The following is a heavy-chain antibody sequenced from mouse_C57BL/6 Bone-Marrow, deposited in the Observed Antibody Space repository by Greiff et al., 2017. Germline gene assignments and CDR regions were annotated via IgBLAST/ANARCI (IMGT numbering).Heavy chain of an antibody. Sequence: QVQLQQSGAELARPGASVTLSCKASGYTFTCYGIRWVKQSNGQGLEWIGEIDPRNGNTYYNEKFKGKATLTADKSSSTAYMELRILTSEDSAVDFCARGYYYGSSLTMAYWGQGTSVTVSA. CDR2: IDPRNGNT. V-gene: IGHV1-81*01. J-gene: IGHJ4*01. D-gene: IGHD1-1*01. CDR1: GYTFTCYG. CDR3: ARGYYYGSSLTMAY.